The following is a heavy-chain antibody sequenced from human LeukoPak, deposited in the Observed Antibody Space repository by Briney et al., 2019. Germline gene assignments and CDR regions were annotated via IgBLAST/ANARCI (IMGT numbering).Heavy chain of an antibody. Sequence: GGSLRLSCAASGFTVITNDMTWVRQAPGKGLEWVSVLYSDGNTKYADSVQGRFTISRGNSKNTLYLEMNSLSPDDTAVYYCARGVEPLAANTLAYSGQGTLVTVSS. J-gene: IGHJ4*02. CDR2: LYSDGNT. CDR1: GFTVITND. D-gene: IGHD1-14*01. V-gene: IGHV3-53*01. CDR3: ARGVEPLAANTLAY.